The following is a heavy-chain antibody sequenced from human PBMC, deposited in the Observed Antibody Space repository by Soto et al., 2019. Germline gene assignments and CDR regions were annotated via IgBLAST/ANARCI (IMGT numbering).Heavy chain of an antibody. CDR3: ARHSGMKLDHWYFDL. CDR1: GGSISSSSYY. V-gene: IGHV4-39*01. J-gene: IGHJ2*01. Sequence: QLQLQESGPGLVKPSETLSLTCTVSGGSISSSSYYWGWIRQPPGKGLEWIGSIYYSGSTYYNPSLKSRGTIXXDXSXXRFSLKLSSVTAADTAVYYCARHSGMKLDHWYFDLWGRGTLVTVSS. CDR2: IYYSGST. D-gene: IGHD1-1*01.